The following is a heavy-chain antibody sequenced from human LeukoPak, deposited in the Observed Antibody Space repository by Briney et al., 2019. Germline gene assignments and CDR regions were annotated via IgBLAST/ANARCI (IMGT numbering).Heavy chain of an antibody. D-gene: IGHD3-10*01. CDR3: ARESYGSGNDY. CDR1: GGSISSSSYY. V-gene: IGHV4-39*02. Sequence: PSETLSLTCTVSGGSISSSSYYWGWIRQPPGTGLEWIGSIYYSGSTYYNPSLKSRVTISVDTSKNQFSLKLSSVTAADTAVYYCARESYGSGNDYWGQGTLVTVSS. CDR2: IYYSGST. J-gene: IGHJ4*02.